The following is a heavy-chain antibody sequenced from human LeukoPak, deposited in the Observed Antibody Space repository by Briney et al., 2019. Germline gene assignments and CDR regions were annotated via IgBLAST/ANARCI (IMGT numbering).Heavy chain of an antibody. Sequence: GGSLRLSCAASGFTFSSYAMHWVRQAPGKGLEWVAVISYDGSNKYYADSVKGRFTISRDNSKNTLYLQMNSLRAEDTAVYYCARDPSHYDFWSGYYKTFDYWGQGTLVTVSS. D-gene: IGHD3-3*01. CDR3: ARDPSHYDFWSGYYKTFDY. CDR2: ISYDGSNK. CDR1: GFTFSSYA. J-gene: IGHJ4*02. V-gene: IGHV3-30-3*01.